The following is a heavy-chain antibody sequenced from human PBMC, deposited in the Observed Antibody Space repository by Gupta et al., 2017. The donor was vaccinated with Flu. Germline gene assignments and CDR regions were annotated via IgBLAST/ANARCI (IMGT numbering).Heavy chain of an antibody. V-gene: IGHV3-72*01. CDR2: TRNKANSYTT. D-gene: IGHD6-19*01. Sequence: EVQLVESGGGLVQPGGSLRLSCAASGFTFSDHYMDWVRQAPGKGLEWVGRTRNKANSYTTEYAASVKGRFTISRDDSKNSLYLQMNSLKTEDTAVYYCARGSVAAALFDYWGQGTLVTVSS. CDR3: ARGSVAAALFDY. J-gene: IGHJ4*02. CDR1: GFTFSDHY.